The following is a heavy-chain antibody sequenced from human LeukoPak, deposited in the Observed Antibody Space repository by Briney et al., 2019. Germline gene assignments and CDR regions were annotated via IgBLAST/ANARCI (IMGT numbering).Heavy chain of an antibody. CDR2: IYYSGST. CDR1: GGSISSYY. Sequence: SETLSLTCTVSGGSISSYYWRWIRQPPGKGLEWIGYIYYSGSTNYNPSLKSRVTISVDTSKNHFSLHLASVTAADTAVYYFASGHPYCYYAFDTWGEGTMVTVSS. V-gene: IGHV4-59*08. D-gene: IGHD5-18*01. CDR3: ASGHPYCYYAFDT. J-gene: IGHJ3*02.